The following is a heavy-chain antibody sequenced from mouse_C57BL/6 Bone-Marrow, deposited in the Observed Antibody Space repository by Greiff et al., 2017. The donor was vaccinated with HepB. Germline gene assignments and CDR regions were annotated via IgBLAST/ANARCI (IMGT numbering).Heavy chain of an antibody. Sequence: VQLQQPGAELVRPGSSVKLSCKASGYTFTSYWMHWVKQRPIQGLEWIGNIDPSDSETHYTQKFKDKATLTVDKSSSTAYMQLSSLTSEDSAVYYCAREYPYYFDYWGQGTTLTVSS. CDR1: GYTFTSYW. J-gene: IGHJ2*01. D-gene: IGHD5-1*01. CDR2: IDPSDSET. V-gene: IGHV1-52*01. CDR3: AREYPYYFDY.